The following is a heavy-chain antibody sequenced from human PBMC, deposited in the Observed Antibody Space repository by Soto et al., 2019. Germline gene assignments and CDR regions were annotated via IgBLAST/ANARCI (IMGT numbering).Heavy chain of an antibody. V-gene: IGHV3-11*01. CDR1: GFTFSDYY. Sequence: GGSLRLSCAASGFTFSDYYMSWIRQAPGKGLEWVSYISSSGSTIYYADSVKGRFTISRDNAKNSLYLQMNSLRAEDTAVYYCARDRFPGTNAFDIWGQGTMVTVSS. J-gene: IGHJ3*02. CDR3: ARDRFPGTNAFDI. D-gene: IGHD1-1*01. CDR2: ISSSGSTI.